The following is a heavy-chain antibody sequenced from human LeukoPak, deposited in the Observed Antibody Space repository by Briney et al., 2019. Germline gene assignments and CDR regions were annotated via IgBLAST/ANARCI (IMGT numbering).Heavy chain of an antibody. V-gene: IGHV3-30*18. Sequence: PGGSLRLSCAASGFTFTSYGMHWVRQAPGKGLEWVAVISYEGSNKYYADSVKGRFTISRDNSKNTLYLQVSSLRDEDTAVYYCAKDSGVIAGHWYFDLWGRGTLVSVSS. D-gene: IGHD3-10*01. CDR3: AKDSGVIAGHWYFDL. CDR1: GFTFTSYG. CDR2: ISYEGSNK. J-gene: IGHJ2*01.